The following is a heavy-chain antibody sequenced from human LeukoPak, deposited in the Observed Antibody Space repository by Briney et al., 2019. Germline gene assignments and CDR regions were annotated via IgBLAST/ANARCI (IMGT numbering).Heavy chain of an antibody. J-gene: IGHJ4*02. CDR3: ARALTTLTYEGY. CDR1: GFTFSSYT. D-gene: IGHD1-1*01. Sequence: GGSLRLSCAASGFTFSSYTMHWIRQAPGKGLEWVSSISGSNSYIFYADSVKGRFTVSRDNAKDSLYLQMNSLRAEDTAVYYCARALTTLTYEGYWGQGTLVTVSS. V-gene: IGHV3-21*01. CDR2: ISGSNSYI.